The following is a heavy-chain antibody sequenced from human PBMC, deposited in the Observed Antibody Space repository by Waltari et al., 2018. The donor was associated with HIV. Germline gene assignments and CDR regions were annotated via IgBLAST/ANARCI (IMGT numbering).Heavy chain of an antibody. CDR3: ARAPPAYCGGDCYSGKWFDP. J-gene: IGHJ5*02. V-gene: IGHV4-59*01. CDR1: GGSISSYY. Sequence: QVQLQESGPGLVKPSETLSLTCTVSGGSISSYYWCWIRQPPAQGLEWIGYIYYSGSTNYNPSRKSRVTISVDTSKNQFSLKLSSVTAADTAVYYCARAPPAYCGGDCYSGKWFDPWGQGTLVTVSS. D-gene: IGHD2-21*02. CDR2: IYYSGST.